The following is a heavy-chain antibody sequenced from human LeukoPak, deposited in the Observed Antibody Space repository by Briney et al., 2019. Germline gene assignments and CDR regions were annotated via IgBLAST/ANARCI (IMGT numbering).Heavy chain of an antibody. V-gene: IGHV3-30-3*01. D-gene: IGHD1-7*01. CDR1: GFALSSHW. Sequence: GGSLRLSCAASGFALSSHWMTWVRQAPGKGLEWVAVISYDGSNKYYADSVKGRFTISRDNSKNTLYLQMNSLRAEDTAVYYCARDRELSYFDYWGQGTLVTVSS. CDR2: ISYDGSNK. CDR3: ARDRELSYFDY. J-gene: IGHJ4*02.